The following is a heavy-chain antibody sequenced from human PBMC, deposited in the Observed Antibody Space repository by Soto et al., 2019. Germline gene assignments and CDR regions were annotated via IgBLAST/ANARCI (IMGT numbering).Heavy chain of an antibody. CDR1: GFTFSSYS. D-gene: IGHD6-6*01. Sequence: PVGSLRLSCAASGFTFSSYSMNWVRQAPGKGLEWVSSISSSSSYIYYVDSVKGRFTISRDNAKNSLYLQMNSLRAEDTAVYYCARDRVQDYWGQGTLVTVSS. V-gene: IGHV3-21*01. CDR2: ISSSSSYI. CDR3: ARDRVQDY. J-gene: IGHJ4*02.